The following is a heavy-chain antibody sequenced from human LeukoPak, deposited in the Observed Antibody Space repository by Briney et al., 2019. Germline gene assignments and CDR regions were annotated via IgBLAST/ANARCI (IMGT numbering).Heavy chain of an antibody. CDR3: ARAEQAKQLCSGGSCSPVGLYYFDY. D-gene: IGHD2-15*01. CDR1: GGTFSSYA. V-gene: IGHV1-69*13. J-gene: IGHJ4*02. Sequence: ASVKVSCKASGGTFSSYAISWVRQAPGQGREWMGGIIPIFGTANYAQKFQGRGTITADESTSPAYMELSSLRSEDTAVYYCARAEQAKQLCSGGSCSPVGLYYFDYWGQGTLVTVSS. CDR2: IIPIFGTA.